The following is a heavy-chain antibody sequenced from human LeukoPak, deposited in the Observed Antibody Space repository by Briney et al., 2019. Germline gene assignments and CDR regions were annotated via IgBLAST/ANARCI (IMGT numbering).Heavy chain of an antibody. D-gene: IGHD3-10*01. CDR3: ARDWDYGSGSYPDYYYGMDV. V-gene: IGHV3-53*01. CDR2: IYSGGST. CDR1: GFTVSSNY. Sequence: GGSLRLSCAASGFTVSSNYMSWVRQAPGKGLEWVSVIYSGGSTYYADSVKGRFTISRDNSKNTLYLQMNSLRAEDTAVYYCARDWDYGSGSYPDYYYGMDVWGQGTTVTVSS. J-gene: IGHJ6*02.